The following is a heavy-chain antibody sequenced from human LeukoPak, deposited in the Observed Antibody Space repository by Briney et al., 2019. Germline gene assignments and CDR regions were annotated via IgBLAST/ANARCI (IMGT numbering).Heavy chain of an antibody. J-gene: IGHJ5*02. CDR3: ARVRTTNWFDP. CDR1: GFTVSSNY. D-gene: IGHD4-11*01. Sequence: GGSLRLSCAASGFTVSSNYMSWVRQAPGKGLEGVSVIYSGGSTYYADSVKGRFTIYRDNSKNTLYLQMNSLRAEDTAVYYCARVRTTNWFDPWGQGTLVTVSS. CDR2: IYSGGST. V-gene: IGHV3-66*02.